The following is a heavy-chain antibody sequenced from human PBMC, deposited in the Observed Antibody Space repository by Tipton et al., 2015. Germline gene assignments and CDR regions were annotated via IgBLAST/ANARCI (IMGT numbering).Heavy chain of an antibody. CDR2: ISSGSSII. V-gene: IGHV3-11*04. Sequence: SLRLSCAASGFTFSYYYMSWIRQAPGKGLEWVSYISSGSSIIYYADSVKGRFTISRDNAKNSLYLQMNSLRDEDMAVYYCARDSEGRSCSSARCHEYVMDVWGQGTAVTFSS. CDR3: ARDSEGRSCSSARCHEYVMDV. D-gene: IGHD2-2*01. CDR1: GFTFSYYY. J-gene: IGHJ6*02.